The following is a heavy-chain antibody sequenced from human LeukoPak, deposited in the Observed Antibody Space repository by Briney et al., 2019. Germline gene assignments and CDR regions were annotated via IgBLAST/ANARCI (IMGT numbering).Heavy chain of an antibody. V-gene: IGHV4-59*08. Sequence: SETLSLTCTVSGGSISSSYYWNWIRQPPGKGLEWIGYIYYSGSTNYNPSLKSRVTKSVDTSKNQFSLKLSSVTAADTAVYYCARSVEMATIPFDYWGQGTLVTVSS. CDR3: ARSVEMATIPFDY. CDR2: IYYSGST. D-gene: IGHD5-24*01. J-gene: IGHJ4*02. CDR1: GGSISSSYY.